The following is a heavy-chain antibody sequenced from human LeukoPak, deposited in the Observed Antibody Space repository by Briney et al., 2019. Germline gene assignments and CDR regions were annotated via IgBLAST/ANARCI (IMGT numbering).Heavy chain of an antibody. Sequence: GASVKVSCKASGYTFTSYGISWVRQAPGQGLEWMGWISAYNGNTNYAQKLQGRVTMTTDTSTSTAYMELRSLRSDDTAVYYCARDLEYYDFWSGSSGGLDYWGQGTLVTVSS. CDR1: GYTFTSYG. CDR3: ARDLEYYDFWSGSSGGLDY. CDR2: ISAYNGNT. J-gene: IGHJ4*02. V-gene: IGHV1-18*01. D-gene: IGHD3-3*01.